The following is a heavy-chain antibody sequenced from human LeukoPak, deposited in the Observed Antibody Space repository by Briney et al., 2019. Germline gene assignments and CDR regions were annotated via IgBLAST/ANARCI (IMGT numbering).Heavy chain of an antibody. Sequence: SVKVSCKASRATFRSYAISWVRQAPGQGLEWMGGIIPIFGTANYAQKFQGRVTMTTDTSTSTAYMELRSLSSDDTAVYYCARALVGGDWYFDYWGQGTLVTVSS. CDR2: IIPIFGTA. V-gene: IGHV1-69*05. CDR1: RATFRSYA. D-gene: IGHD1-26*01. J-gene: IGHJ4*02. CDR3: ARALVGGDWYFDY.